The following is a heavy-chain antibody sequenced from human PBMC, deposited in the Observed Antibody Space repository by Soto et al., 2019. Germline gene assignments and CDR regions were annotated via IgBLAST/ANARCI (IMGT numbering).Heavy chain of an antibody. D-gene: IGHD3-16*01. CDR2: ISGSGGRT. Sequence: PXGALRPAGLASGFPFSSYAMSWVRQTPGKGLEWVSGISGSGGRTYYADSVKVRFTISRDNSNNTLSLQMHILRVEDTAVYFCAKGGYYSLFDIWGQGTVVTV. CDR3: AKGGYYSLFDI. J-gene: IGHJ3*02. V-gene: IGHV3-23*01. CDR1: GFPFSSYA.